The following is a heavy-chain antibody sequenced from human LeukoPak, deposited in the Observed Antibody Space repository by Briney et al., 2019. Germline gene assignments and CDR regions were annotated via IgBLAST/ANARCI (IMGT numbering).Heavy chain of an antibody. J-gene: IGHJ2*01. D-gene: IGHD1-14*01. CDR3: ASEPPRWYFDL. CDR1: GGSFSGYY. CDR2: INHSGST. Sequence: PSETLSLTCAVYGGSFSGYYWSWIRQPPGKGLEWIGEINHSGSTNYNPSLKSRVTISVDTSKNQFSLKLSSVTAADTAVYYCASEPPRWYFDLWGRGTLVTVSS. V-gene: IGHV4-34*01.